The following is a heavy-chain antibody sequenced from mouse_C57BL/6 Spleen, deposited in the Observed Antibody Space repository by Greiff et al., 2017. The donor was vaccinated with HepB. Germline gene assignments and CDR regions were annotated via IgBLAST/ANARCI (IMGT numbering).Heavy chain of an antibody. Sequence: EVKVEESGGGLVQPGGSMKLSCAASGFTFSDAWMDWVRQSPEKGLEWVAEIRNKANNHATYYAESVKGRFTISRDDSKSSVYLQMNSLRAEDTGIYYCTRREKNWDAMDYWGQGTSVTVSS. CDR2: IRNKANNHAT. CDR1: GFTFSDAW. D-gene: IGHD4-1*01. CDR3: TRREKNWDAMDY. J-gene: IGHJ4*01. V-gene: IGHV6-6*01.